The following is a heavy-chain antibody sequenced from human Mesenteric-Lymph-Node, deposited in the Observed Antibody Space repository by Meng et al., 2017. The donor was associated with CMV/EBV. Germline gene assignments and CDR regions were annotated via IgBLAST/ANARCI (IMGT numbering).Heavy chain of an antibody. V-gene: IGHV3-73*01. CDR1: GFTFSGSA. J-gene: IGHJ5*02. Sequence: GGSLRLSCAASGFTFSGSAMHWVRQASGKGLEWAGRIRSKANSYATAYAASVKGRFTISRDDSKNTAYLQMNSLKTEDTAVYYCTRLNWNYGSRVDPWGQGTLVTVSS. CDR2: IRSKANSYAT. D-gene: IGHD1-7*01. CDR3: TRLNWNYGSRVDP.